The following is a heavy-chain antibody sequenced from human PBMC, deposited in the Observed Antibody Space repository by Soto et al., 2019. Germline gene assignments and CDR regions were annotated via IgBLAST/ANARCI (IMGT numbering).Heavy chain of an antibody. V-gene: IGHV3-7*01. Sequence: GSLRLSCAASGFTFSSYWMSWVRQAPGKGLEWVANIKQDGSEKYYVDSVKGRFTISRDNAKNSLYLQMNSLRAEDTAVYYCARGTIFGVVIIRGGFDYWGQGTLVTVSS. CDR2: IKQDGSEK. D-gene: IGHD3-3*01. J-gene: IGHJ4*02. CDR1: GFTFSSYW. CDR3: ARGTIFGVVIIRGGFDY.